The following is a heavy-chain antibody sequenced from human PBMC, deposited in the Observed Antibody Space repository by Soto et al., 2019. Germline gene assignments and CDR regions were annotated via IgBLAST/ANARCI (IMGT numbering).Heavy chain of an antibody. CDR1: GVTFSSYE. CDR3: ARRIDGMDV. D-gene: IGHD2-15*01. CDR2: ISSSGSTI. Sequence: GGSLGLGCSSSGVTFSSYEMNGVRQAPGKGLEWVSYISSSGSTIYYADSVKGRFTISRDNAKNSLYLQMNSLRAEDTAVYYCARRIDGMDVWGQGTTVTVPS. J-gene: IGHJ6*02. V-gene: IGHV3-48*03.